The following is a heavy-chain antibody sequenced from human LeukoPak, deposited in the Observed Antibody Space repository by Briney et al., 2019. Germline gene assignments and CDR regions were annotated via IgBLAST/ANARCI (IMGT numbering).Heavy chain of an antibody. CDR2: IKQDGSEK. CDR3: ARDSGFGY. V-gene: IGHV3-7*01. Sequence: AGGSLRLSCAASGLTFSSYWMSWVRQAPGKGLEWVANIKQDGSEKYYVDSVKGRFTISRDNAKNSLYLQMNSLRAEDTAVYYCARDSGFGYWGQGTLVTVSS. D-gene: IGHD3-10*01. J-gene: IGHJ4*02. CDR1: GLTFSSYW.